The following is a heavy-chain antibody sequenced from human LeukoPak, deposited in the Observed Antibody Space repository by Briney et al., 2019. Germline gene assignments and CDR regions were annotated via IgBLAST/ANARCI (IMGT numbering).Heavy chain of an antibody. J-gene: IGHJ4*02. D-gene: IGHD1-26*01. CDR1: GGSISSSSYY. Sequence: PSETLSLTCTVSGGSISSSSYYWGWIRQPPGKGLEWIGSIYYSGSAYYNPSLKSRVTISVDTSKNQFSLKLSSVTAADTAVYYCAAGELISRGSYYNWGQGTLVTVSS. V-gene: IGHV4-39*07. CDR2: IYYSGSA. CDR3: AAGELISRGSYYN.